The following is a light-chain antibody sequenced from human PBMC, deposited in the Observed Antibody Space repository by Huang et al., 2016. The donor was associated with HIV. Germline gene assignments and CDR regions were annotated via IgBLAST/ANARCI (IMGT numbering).Light chain of an antibody. J-gene: IGKJ2*01. V-gene: IGKV3-11*01. Sequence: EIVLTQSPATLSLSPGERATLSCRASQSVGGYLAWYQQKPGPAPRLLIYDTSTRATGIPARFSGSGSETDFTLTISSLEPEDFAVYYCQQPGSFGQGTKVDIK. CDR2: DTS. CDR1: QSVGGY. CDR3: QQPGS.